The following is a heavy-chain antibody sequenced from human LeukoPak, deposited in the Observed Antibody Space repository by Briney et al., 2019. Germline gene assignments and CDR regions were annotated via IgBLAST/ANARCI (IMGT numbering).Heavy chain of an antibody. CDR3: ARKYYDFWSGYLGGRFWFDP. CDR2: INHSGST. CDR1: GGSFSGYY. V-gene: IGHV4-34*01. J-gene: IGHJ5*02. Sequence: SETLSLTCAVYGGSFSGYYWSWIRQPPGKGLEWIGEINHSGSTNYNPSLKSRVTISVDTSKNQFSLKLSSVTAADTAVYYCARKYYDFWSGYLGGRFWFDPWGQGTLVTVSS. D-gene: IGHD3-3*01.